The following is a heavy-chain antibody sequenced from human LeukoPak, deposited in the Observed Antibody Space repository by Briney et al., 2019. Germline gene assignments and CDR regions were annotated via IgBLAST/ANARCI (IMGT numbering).Heavy chain of an antibody. V-gene: IGHV1-69*05. CDR3: ARGVVGATSYYFDY. Sequence: SVKVSCKASVGTFSSYAISWVRQAPGQGLEWMGRIIPIFGTANYAQKFQGRVTITTDESTSTAYMELSSLRSEDTAVYYCARGVVGATSYYFDYWGQGTLVTVSS. D-gene: IGHD1-26*01. J-gene: IGHJ4*02. CDR1: VGTFSSYA. CDR2: IIPIFGTA.